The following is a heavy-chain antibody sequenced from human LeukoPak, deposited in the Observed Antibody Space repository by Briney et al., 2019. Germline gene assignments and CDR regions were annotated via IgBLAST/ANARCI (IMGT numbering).Heavy chain of an antibody. CDR3: AKSLFTSATGTGRAFHI. V-gene: IGHV3-23*01. D-gene: IGHD1-1*01. CDR2: ISASGDVT. Sequence: GGSLRLSCAASGFTFSSYAMHWVRQAPGRGLEWVSAISASGDVTFHADSVRGRFTISRDNSKSTLFLQMNDLGVEDTAKFYCAKSLFTSATGTGRAFHIWGQGTMVSVSS. J-gene: IGHJ3*02. CDR1: GFTFSSYA.